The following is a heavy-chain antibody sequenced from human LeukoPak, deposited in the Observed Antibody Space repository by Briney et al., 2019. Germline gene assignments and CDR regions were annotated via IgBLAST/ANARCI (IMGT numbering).Heavy chain of an antibody. CDR1: GGSISSYY. CDR2: IYYSGST. CDR3: ARAPDYYDSSRWDY. J-gene: IGHJ4*02. D-gene: IGHD3-22*01. V-gene: IGHV4-59*01. Sequence: SVTLSLTCTVSGGSISSYYWSWIRQPPGKGLEGIGYIYYSGSTNYNPSLKSRVTISVDTAKNQFSLKLSSVTAADTAVYYCARAPDYYDSSRWDYWGQGTLVTVSS.